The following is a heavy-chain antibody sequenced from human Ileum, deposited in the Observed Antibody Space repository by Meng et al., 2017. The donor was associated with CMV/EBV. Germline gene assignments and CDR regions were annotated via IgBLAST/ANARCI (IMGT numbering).Heavy chain of an antibody. D-gene: IGHD3-3*01. J-gene: IGHJ6*02. CDR3: ARITTFGTGLHGMDV. V-gene: IGHV3-7*01. Sequence: GGSLRLSCAASGFTFSRNWMTWVRQAPGKGLEWVANINEDGGEIYYVDSLKGRFTISSDNAKNSLYLQMNSLRAEDTAVYYCARITTFGTGLHGMDVWGQGTTVTVSS. CDR2: INEDGGEI. CDR1: GFTFSRNW.